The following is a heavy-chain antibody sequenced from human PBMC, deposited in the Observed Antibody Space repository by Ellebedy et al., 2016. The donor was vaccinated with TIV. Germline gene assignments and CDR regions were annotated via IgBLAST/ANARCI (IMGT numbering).Heavy chain of an antibody. CDR1: GFTFSSYS. J-gene: IGHJ4*02. CDR2: ISSSGSTI. Sequence: GESLKISXAASGFTFSSYSMNWVRQAPGKGLEWVSSISSSGSTIYYADSVKGRFTISRDNAKNSLYLQMNSLRAEDTAVYYCARDPRYCSSTSCYPFDYWGQGTLVTVSS. V-gene: IGHV3-48*04. CDR3: ARDPRYCSSTSCYPFDY. D-gene: IGHD2-2*01.